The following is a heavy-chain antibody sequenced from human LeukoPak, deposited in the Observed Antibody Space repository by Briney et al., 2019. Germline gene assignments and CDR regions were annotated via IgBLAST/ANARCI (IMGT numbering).Heavy chain of an antibody. Sequence: GASVKVSCKASGYTFTSYDINWVRQATGQGLEWMGWMNPNSGNTGYAQKFQGRVTMTRSTSISTAYMELSSLRSEDTAVYYCARAPHYYGSGLYNWFDPWGQGTLVTVSS. CDR2: MNPNSGNT. J-gene: IGHJ5*02. CDR3: ARAPHYYGSGLYNWFDP. D-gene: IGHD3-10*01. CDR1: GYTFTSYD. V-gene: IGHV1-8*01.